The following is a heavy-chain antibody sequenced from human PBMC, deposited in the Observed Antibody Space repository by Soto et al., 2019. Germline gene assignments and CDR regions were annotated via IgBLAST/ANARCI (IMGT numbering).Heavy chain of an antibody. Sequence: PGKGLEWVSVIYSGGSTYYADSVKGRFTISRDNSKNTLYLQMNSLRAEDTAVYYCARDTIFVQTKDGIRDTVPVSAFLVTRSTDL. CDR2: IYSGGST. CDR3: ARDTIFVQTKDGIRDTVPVSAFLVTRSTDL. V-gene: IGHV3-66*01. D-gene: IGHD3-3*01. J-gene: IGHJ2*01.